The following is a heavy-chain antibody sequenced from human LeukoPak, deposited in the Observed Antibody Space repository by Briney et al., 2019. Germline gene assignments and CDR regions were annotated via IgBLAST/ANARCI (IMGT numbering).Heavy chain of an antibody. J-gene: IGHJ3*02. Sequence: ASLTDSCKATGYTFTGSYMHWVRQAPGQGLEWMGRINPNSGGTNYAQTFQSRVTMTRDTSISTAYMELSRLRSDDTAVYYCAPSPREPDSSPTGAFDIWGEGTMVTVSS. CDR1: GYTFTGSY. V-gene: IGHV1-2*06. D-gene: IGHD1-14*01. CDR2: INPNSGGT. CDR3: APSPREPDSSPTGAFDI.